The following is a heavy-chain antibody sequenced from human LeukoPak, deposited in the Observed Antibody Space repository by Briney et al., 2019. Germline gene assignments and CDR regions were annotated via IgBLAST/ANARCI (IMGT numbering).Heavy chain of an antibody. V-gene: IGHV5-51*01. CDR1: GYSFTSYW. CDR2: IYPGDSDT. Sequence: HGESLKISCKGSGYSFTSYWIGWVRQMPGKGLEWMGIIYPGDSDTRYSPSFQGQVTISADKSISTAYLQWSSLKASDTAMYYCARHSVVTMIVVDDAFDIWGQGTMVTVSS. J-gene: IGHJ3*02. D-gene: IGHD3-22*01. CDR3: ARHSVVTMIVVDDAFDI.